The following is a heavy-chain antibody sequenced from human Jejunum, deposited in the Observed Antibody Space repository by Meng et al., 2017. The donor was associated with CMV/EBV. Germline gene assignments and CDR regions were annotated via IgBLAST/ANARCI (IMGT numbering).Heavy chain of an antibody. CDR1: GVPLNSYA. D-gene: IGHD3-22*01. CDR3: ARDNDGSSHYSQFDY. V-gene: IGHV3-33*01. CDR2: LWYDGSRK. J-gene: IGHJ4*02. Sequence: SGVPLNSYAIHWVRQFPGKGLEWVAVLWYDGSRKYFADSVQGRFSISRDDSKNTVYLQMNSLRAEDTAVYYCARDNDGSSHYSQFDYWGQGTLVTVSS.